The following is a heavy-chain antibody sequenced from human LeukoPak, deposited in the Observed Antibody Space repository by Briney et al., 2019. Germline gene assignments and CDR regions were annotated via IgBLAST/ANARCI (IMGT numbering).Heavy chain of an antibody. V-gene: IGHV4-39*07. CDR2: IYYSGST. CDR3: ARTLCSSTSCDWFDP. D-gene: IGHD2-2*01. J-gene: IGHJ5*02. CDR1: GGSISSSNYY. Sequence: SETLSLTCTVSGGSISSSNYYWGWIRQPPGKGLEWIGSIYYSGSTSYNPSLKSRVTISVDTSKNQFSLKLSSVTAADTAVYYCARTLCSSTSCDWFDPWGQGTLVTVSS.